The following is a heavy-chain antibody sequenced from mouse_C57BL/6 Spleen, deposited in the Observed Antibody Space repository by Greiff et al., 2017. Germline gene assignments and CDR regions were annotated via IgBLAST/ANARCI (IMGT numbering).Heavy chain of an antibody. V-gene: IGHV1-81*01. CDR1: GYTFTSYG. Sequence: QVQLQQSGAELVRPGASVKLSCKASGYTFTSYGISWVKQRTGQGLEWIGEIYPRSGKTYYNEKFKGKATLTADKSSSTAYMELRSLTSEDSAVYFCARIRDDAMDYWGTGTSVTVSS. CDR2: IYPRSGKT. D-gene: IGHD3-3*01. CDR3: ARIRDDAMDY. J-gene: IGHJ4*01.